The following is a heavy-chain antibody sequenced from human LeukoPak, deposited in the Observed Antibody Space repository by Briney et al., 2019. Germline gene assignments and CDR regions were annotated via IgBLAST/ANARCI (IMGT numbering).Heavy chain of an antibody. CDR3: ARVGATGFAFDI. CDR1: GGTFSSYA. D-gene: IGHD1-26*01. V-gene: IGHV1-69*13. J-gene: IGHJ3*02. CDR2: IIPIFGTA. Sequence: ASVKVSCKASGGTFSSYAISWVRQAPGQGHEWMGGIIPIFGTANYAQKFQGRVTITADESTSTAYMELSSLRSEDTAVYYCARVGATGFAFDIWGQGTMVTVSS.